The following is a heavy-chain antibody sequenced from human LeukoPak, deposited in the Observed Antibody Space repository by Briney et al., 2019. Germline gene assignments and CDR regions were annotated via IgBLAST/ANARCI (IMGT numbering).Heavy chain of an antibody. CDR3: ARGVAAAGTRAMDV. D-gene: IGHD6-13*01. V-gene: IGHV1-2*02. CDR1: GYTFTGNY. CDR2: INPNSGGT. J-gene: IGHJ6*03. Sequence: ASVKVSCKASGYTFTGNYLHWVRQAPGQGLEWMGWINPNSGGTNYAQKFQGRVTMTRDTSISTAYMELSRLRSDDTAVYYCARGVAAAGTRAMDVWGKGTTVTVSS.